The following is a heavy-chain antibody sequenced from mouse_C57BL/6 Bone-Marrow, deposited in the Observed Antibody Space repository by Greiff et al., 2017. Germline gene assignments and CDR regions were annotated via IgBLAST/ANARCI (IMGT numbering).Heavy chain of an antibody. J-gene: IGHJ3*01. V-gene: IGHV5-4*01. CDR3: ARDGAYYGSRAY. CDR1: GFTFSSYA. Sequence: EVKLMESGGGLVKPGGSLKLSCAASGFTFSSYAMSWVRQTPEKRLEWVATISDGGSYTYYPDNVKGRFTISRDNAKNNLYLQMSHLKSEDTAMYYCARDGAYYGSRAYWGQGTLVTVSA. CDR2: ISDGGSYT. D-gene: IGHD1-1*01.